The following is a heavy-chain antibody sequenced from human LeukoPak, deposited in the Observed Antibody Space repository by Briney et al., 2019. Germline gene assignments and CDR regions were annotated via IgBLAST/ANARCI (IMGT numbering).Heavy chain of an antibody. J-gene: IGHJ4*02. Sequence: GGSLRLSCAASGFTFSSYSMNWVRQAPGKGLEWVSSISSSSSYIYYADSVKGRFTISRDNAKNSLYLQMNSLRAEDTALYYCARGSGDDTIDYWGQGTLVTVSS. CDR2: ISSSSSYI. CDR3: ARGSGDDTIDY. V-gene: IGHV3-21*04. D-gene: IGHD4-17*01. CDR1: GFTFSSYS.